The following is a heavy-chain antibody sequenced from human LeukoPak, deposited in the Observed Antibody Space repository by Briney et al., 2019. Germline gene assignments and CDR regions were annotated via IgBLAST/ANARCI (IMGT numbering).Heavy chain of an antibody. D-gene: IGHD3-3*01. CDR2: ISSSSSYI. CDR3: ARDFSRFDP. CDR1: GFTFSSYS. Sequence: GGSLRLSGAASGFTFSSYSMNWVRQAPGEGLEWVSSISSSSSYIYYADSVKGRFTISRENAKNSLYLQMNSLRAEDTVVYYCARDFSRFDPWGQGTLVTVSS. J-gene: IGHJ5*02. V-gene: IGHV3-21*01.